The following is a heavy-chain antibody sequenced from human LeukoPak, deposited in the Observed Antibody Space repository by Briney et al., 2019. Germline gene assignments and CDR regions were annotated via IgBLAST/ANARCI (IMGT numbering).Heavy chain of an antibody. J-gene: IGHJ5*02. Sequence: SETLSLTCTVSGGSISSSDYYWGWIRQPPGKGLEWIGSIYYSGSTYYNPSLKSRVTISVDTSKNQFSLKLSSVTAADTAVYYCASRAAAGAWFDPWGQGTLVTVSS. V-gene: IGHV4-39*01. CDR1: GGSISSSDYY. CDR3: ASRAAAGAWFDP. CDR2: IYYSGST. D-gene: IGHD6-13*01.